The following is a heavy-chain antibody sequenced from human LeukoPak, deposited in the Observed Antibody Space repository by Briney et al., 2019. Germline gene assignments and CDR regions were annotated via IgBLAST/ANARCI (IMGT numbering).Heavy chain of an antibody. D-gene: IGHD4-17*01. Sequence: ASVKVSCKASGYTFTSYYMHWVRQAPGQGLEWMGWINPNSGGTKNEQKFQGRVTMTRDTSISTAYMELSRLRSDDTAVYYCARGGEGLNYYYFMDVWGKGTTVTVSS. CDR3: ARGGEGLNYYYFMDV. CDR1: GYTFTSYY. J-gene: IGHJ6*03. V-gene: IGHV1-2*02. CDR2: INPNSGGT.